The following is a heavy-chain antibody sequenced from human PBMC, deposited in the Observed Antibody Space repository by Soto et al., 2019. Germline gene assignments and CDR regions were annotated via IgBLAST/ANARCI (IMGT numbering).Heavy chain of an antibody. J-gene: IGHJ1*01. V-gene: IGHV3-23*01. D-gene: IGHD4-17*01. Sequence: EVQILQSGGVLVQPGESLRLSCAASGFTFTTYAMTWIRQAPGKGLEWVASISGSGQSANYSDSAKGRFVLSRDNSKDEVFLEMTSLRVGDSAVYFCARDYGESGYWGQGTLVTVSS. CDR2: ISGSGQSA. CDR1: GFTFTTYA. CDR3: ARDYGESGY.